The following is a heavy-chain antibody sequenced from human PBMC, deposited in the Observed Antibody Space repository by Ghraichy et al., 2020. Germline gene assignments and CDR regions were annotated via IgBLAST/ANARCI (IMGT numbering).Heavy chain of an antibody. V-gene: IGHV4-34*01. CDR3: ARGPRFGRVFWSGENDAFDI. Sequence: SETLSLTCAVYGGSFSGYYWSWIRQPPGKGLEWIGEINHSGSTNYNPSLKSRVTISVDTSKNQFSLKLSSVTAADTAVYYCARGPRFGRVFWSGENDAFDIWGQGTMVTVSS. D-gene: IGHD3-3*01. CDR1: GGSFSGYY. J-gene: IGHJ3*02. CDR2: INHSGST.